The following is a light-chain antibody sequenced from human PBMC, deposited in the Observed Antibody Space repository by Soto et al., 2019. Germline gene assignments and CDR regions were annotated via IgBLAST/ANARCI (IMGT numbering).Light chain of an antibody. CDR1: SSNIGAGYD. V-gene: IGLV1-40*01. CDR3: QSYDSSRSVV. J-gene: IGLJ2*01. Sequence: QSVLTQPPSVSAAPGQRVTISCTGSSSNIGAGYDVHWYQQLPGTAPQILIYGNSKRPSGVPDRFSGSKSGTSASLAITGLQAEDEADYYCQSYDSSRSVVFGGGTKVTVL. CDR2: GNS.